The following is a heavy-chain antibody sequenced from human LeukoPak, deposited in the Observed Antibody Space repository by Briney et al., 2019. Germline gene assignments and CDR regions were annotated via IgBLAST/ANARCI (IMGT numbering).Heavy chain of an antibody. CDR1: GYTFSTYG. D-gene: IGHD6-19*01. V-gene: IGHV1-18*01. Sequence: GASVKVSCKASGYTFSTYGISWVRQAPGQGLEWMGWISAYNGNTNYAQKLQGRVTMTTDTSTSTACMELRSLRSDDTAVYYCARYTSGRLNPGFYHYYMDVWGKGTTVTVSS. J-gene: IGHJ6*03. CDR2: ISAYNGNT. CDR3: ARYTSGRLNPGFYHYYMDV.